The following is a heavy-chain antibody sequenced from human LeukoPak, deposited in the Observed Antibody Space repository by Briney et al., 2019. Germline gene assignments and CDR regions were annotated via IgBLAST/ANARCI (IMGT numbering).Heavy chain of an antibody. J-gene: IGHJ5*02. D-gene: IGHD2-2*01. CDR1: GRTFISYA. Sequence: XKASGRTFISYAISWVRQAPGQGGEGMGGIIPIFGTANCAQKFQGRVTITADESTSTAYMELSSLRSEDTAVYYCARDGCSSTSCFDPWGQGTLVTVSS. CDR3: ARDGCSSTSCFDP. CDR2: IIPIFGTA. V-gene: IGHV1-69*01.